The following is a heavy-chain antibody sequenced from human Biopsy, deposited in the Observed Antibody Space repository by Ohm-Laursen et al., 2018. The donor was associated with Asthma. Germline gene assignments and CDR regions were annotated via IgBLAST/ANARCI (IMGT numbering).Heavy chain of an antibody. D-gene: IGHD4-17*01. CDR2: ISSSSSTI. J-gene: IGHJ4*02. CDR1: GFTFSSYS. V-gene: IGHV3-48*02. CDR3: ARPRWGPYGY. Sequence: GSLRLSCTAAGFTFSSYSMNWVRQAPGKGLEWVSYISSSSSTIYYADSVKGRFTISRDNAKNSLYLQMNSLRDEDTAVYYCARPRWGPYGYWGQGTLVTVSS.